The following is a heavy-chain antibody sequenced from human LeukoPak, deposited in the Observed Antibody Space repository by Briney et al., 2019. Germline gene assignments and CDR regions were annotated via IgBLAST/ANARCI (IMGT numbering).Heavy chain of an antibody. V-gene: IGHV3-30*04. D-gene: IGHD3-10*01. CDR2: ISYDGGNK. CDR1: GFTLSSCA. CDR3: ARDWGASGSYFVDY. J-gene: IGHJ4*02. Sequence: GGSLRLSCAASGFTLSSCAMHWVRQAPGKGLEWVAVISYDGGNKYYADSVKGRFTISRDNSKNTLYLQMNSLRAEDTAVYYCARDWGASGSYFVDYWGQGTLVTVSS.